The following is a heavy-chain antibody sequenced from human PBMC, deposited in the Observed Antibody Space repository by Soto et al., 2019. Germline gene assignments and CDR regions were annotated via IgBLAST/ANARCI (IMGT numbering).Heavy chain of an antibody. CDR2: ISVYNGNT. D-gene: IGHD3-10*01. CDR3: VRDLDGSGSYYTDY. Sequence: QVQLVQSGVEVKKPGASVKVSCKDSGYSFINYGITWVRQAPGQGREWMGWISVYNGNTNYAQKLQGRVTMTTDTSTSTAYMELRSMRSDDTAVYYCVRDLDGSGSYYTDYWGLGTLVTVSS. V-gene: IGHV1-18*01. J-gene: IGHJ4*02. CDR1: GYSFINYG.